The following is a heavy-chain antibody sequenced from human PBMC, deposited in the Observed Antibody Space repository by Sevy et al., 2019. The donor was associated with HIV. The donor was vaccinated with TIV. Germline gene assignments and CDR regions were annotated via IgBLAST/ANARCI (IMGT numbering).Heavy chain of an antibody. J-gene: IGHJ5*02. CDR3: ARDPTYYDFWSGYYTGWFDP. V-gene: IGHV3-11*01. D-gene: IGHD3-3*01. CDR1: GFTFSHYY. CDR2: ISSSGNTI. Sequence: GGSLRLSCAASGFTFSHYYMSWIRQAPGKGLEWVSYISSSGNTIYYTDSVKGRFTISRDNAKNSLYLQMDSLRAEDTAVYYCARDPTYYDFWSGYYTGWFDPWGQGTLFTVSS.